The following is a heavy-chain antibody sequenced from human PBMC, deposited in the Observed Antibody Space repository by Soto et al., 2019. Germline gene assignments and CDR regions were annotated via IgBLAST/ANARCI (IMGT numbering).Heavy chain of an antibody. CDR1: GYFIGAGGYY. J-gene: IGHJ5*02. V-gene: IGHV4-31*02. D-gene: IGHD6-19*01. CDR3: ARLYSSGSGWFQP. Sequence: SETLSLTCFVSGYFIGAGGYYWSWIRHHPGKGLEWIGSFYSSGSIIYNPSLRSRVSISGDMSTNQFSMSLTSVTAADTARYYCARLYSSGSGWFQPWGQGTLVTVSS. CDR2: FYSSGSI.